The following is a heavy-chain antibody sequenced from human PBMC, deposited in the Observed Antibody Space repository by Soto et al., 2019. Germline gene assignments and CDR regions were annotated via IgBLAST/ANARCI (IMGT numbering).Heavy chain of an antibody. D-gene: IGHD3-22*01. CDR3: ARGKRYDSSGYYLIAFDY. CDR2: INPNSGGT. J-gene: IGHJ4*02. V-gene: IGHV1-2*04. Sequence: ASVKVSCKASGYTFTGYYMHWVRQAPGQGLEWMGWINPNSGGTNYAQKFQGWVTMTRDTSISTAYMELSRLRSDDTAVYYCARGKRYDSSGYYLIAFDYWGQGTLVTVSS. CDR1: GYTFTGYY.